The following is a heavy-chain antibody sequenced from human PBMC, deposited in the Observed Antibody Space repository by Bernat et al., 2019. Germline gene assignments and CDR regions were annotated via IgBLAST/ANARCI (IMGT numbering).Heavy chain of an antibody. D-gene: IGHD2-2*01. V-gene: IGHV3-30*01. Sequence: QVQLMESGGGVVQPGRSLRLSCAASRFTFSSYAMHWVRQAPGKGLEWVAVISYDGSNKYYADSVKGRFTISRDNSKNTLYLQMNSLRVEDTAVYYCTRDTSPVVPAAMIDYWGQGTLVTVSS. CDR2: ISYDGSNK. CDR3: TRDTSPVVPAAMIDY. J-gene: IGHJ4*02. CDR1: RFTFSSYA.